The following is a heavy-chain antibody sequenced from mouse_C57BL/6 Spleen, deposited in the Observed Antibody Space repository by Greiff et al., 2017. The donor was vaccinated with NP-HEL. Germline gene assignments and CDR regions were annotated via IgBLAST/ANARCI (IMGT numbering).Heavy chain of an antibody. D-gene: IGHD4-1*01. CDR2: INPNNGTT. CDR1: GYTFTDYN. V-gene: IGHV1-39*01. Sequence: VQLQQSGPELVKPGASVKISCKASGYTFTDYNMNWVKQSHGKSLEWIGVINPNNGTTSYNQKFKGKATVTVDQSSSTAYMQLNSLTSEDSAVYYCAKGGLGNGFDYWGQGTTLTVSA. J-gene: IGHJ2*01. CDR3: AKGGLGNGFDY.